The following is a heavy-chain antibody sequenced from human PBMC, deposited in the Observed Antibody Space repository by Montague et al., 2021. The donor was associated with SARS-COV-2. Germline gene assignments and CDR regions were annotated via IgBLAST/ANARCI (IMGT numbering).Heavy chain of an antibody. CDR2: IYYSGST. Sequence: SETLSLTCTVSGGSISSGSYYWSWIRQPAGKGLEWIGSIYYSGSTYYNPSLKSRVTISVDTSKNQFSLKLSSVTAADTAVYYCARSDLSVIVLVVYATRGGYFDLWGRGTLVTVSS. CDR3: ARSDLSVIVLVVYATRGGYFDL. V-gene: IGHV4-39*07. CDR1: GGSISSGSYY. J-gene: IGHJ2*01. D-gene: IGHD2-8*02.